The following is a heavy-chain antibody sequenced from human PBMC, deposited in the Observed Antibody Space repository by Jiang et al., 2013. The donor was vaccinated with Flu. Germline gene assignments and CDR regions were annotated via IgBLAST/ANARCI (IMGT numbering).Heavy chain of an antibody. CDR2: IYYSGST. CDR1: GGSISSGGYY. V-gene: IGHV4-31*03. CDR3: ASGSPFYYYMDV. Sequence: TLSLTCTVSGGSISSGGYYWSWIRQHPGKGLEWIGYIYYSGSTYYNPSLKSRVTISVDTSKNQFSLKLSSVTAADTAVYYRASGSPFYYYMDVWGKGTTVTVSS. D-gene: IGHD3-10*01. J-gene: IGHJ6*03.